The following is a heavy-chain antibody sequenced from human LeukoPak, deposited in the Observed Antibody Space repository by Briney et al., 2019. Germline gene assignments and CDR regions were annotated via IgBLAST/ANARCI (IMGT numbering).Heavy chain of an antibody. Sequence: SETLSLICTVSGGSISSYYWSWIRQPPGKGLEWIGYIYYSGSTNYNPSLKSRVTISVDTSKNQFSLKLSSVTAADTAVYYCARAVSGGNADYWGQGTLVTVSS. CDR2: IYYSGST. D-gene: IGHD4-23*01. J-gene: IGHJ4*02. V-gene: IGHV4-59*01. CDR3: ARAVSGGNADY. CDR1: GGSISSYY.